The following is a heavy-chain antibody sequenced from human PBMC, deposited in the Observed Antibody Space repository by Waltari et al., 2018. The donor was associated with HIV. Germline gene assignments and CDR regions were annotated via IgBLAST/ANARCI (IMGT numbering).Heavy chain of an antibody. CDR1: GGSISSGGYS. CDR2: IYHSGST. CDR3: ARVKSDFWSGYYESGWFDP. J-gene: IGHJ5*02. Sequence: QLQLQESGSGLVKPSQTLSLTCAVSGGSISSGGYSWSWIRQPPGKGLEWIGYIYHSGSTYYNPSLKSRVTISVDRSKNQFSLKLSSVTAADTAVYYCARVKSDFWSGYYESGWFDPWGQGTLVTVSS. D-gene: IGHD3-3*01. V-gene: IGHV4-30-2*01.